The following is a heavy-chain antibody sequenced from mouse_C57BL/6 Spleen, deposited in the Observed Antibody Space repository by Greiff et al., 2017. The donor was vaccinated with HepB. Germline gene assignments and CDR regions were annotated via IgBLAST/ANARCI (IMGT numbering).Heavy chain of an antibody. Sequence: QVQLQQPGAELVRPGSSVKLSCKASGYTFTSYWMHWVKQRPIQGLEWIGNIDPSDSDTHYNQKFKEKATLTVDKSSSTAYMQLSSLTSEDSAVYDCARGSIYYGSRGWYFDVWGTGTTVTVSS. CDR1: GYTFTSYW. D-gene: IGHD1-1*01. V-gene: IGHV1-52*01. CDR3: ARGSIYYGSRGWYFDV. CDR2: IDPSDSDT. J-gene: IGHJ1*03.